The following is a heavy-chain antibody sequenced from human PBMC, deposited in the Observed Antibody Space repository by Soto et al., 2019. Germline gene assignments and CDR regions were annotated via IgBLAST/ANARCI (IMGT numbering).Heavy chain of an antibody. V-gene: IGHV1-18*01. CDR2: ISSYNGDT. CDR1: GYTFTRSG. Sequence: QVQLVQSGAEVKKPGASVKVSCKASGYTFTRSGISWVRQDPGQGPEWMGGISSYNGDTNYAQTFQGRVTMTTDTSTSTAYMELRSLRSDDTAVYYCAREGVAPYYYYGMDVWGQGTPVTVSS. CDR3: AREGVAPYYYYGMDV. J-gene: IGHJ6*02. D-gene: IGHD5-12*01.